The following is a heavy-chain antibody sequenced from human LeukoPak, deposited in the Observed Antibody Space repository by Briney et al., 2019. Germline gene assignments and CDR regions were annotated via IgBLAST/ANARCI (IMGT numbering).Heavy chain of an antibody. CDR1: GYLFHNYG. Sequence: ASVKVSCKASGYLFHNYGFSWVRQAPGQGLEWMGWISSYNGNTKYAQELQGRVTMSTDTSANTAYMELRSLRSDDTAVYFCARDIGQWGYYDSRGHFRDFWGQGTLVTVSS. J-gene: IGHJ4*02. CDR2: ISSYNGNT. D-gene: IGHD3-22*01. V-gene: IGHV1-18*01. CDR3: ARDIGQWGYYDSRGHFRDF.